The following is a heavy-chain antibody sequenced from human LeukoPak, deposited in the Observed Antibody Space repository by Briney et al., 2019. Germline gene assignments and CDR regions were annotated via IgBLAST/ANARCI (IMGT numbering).Heavy chain of an antibody. Sequence: GGSLRLSCAASGFTFSNAWMSWVRQAPGKGLEWVSVIYSGGSTYYADSVKGRFTISRDNSKNTLYLQMNSLRAEDTAVYYCARGGSSSWHYYYYGMDVWGQGTTVTVSS. D-gene: IGHD6-13*01. CDR2: IYSGGST. CDR3: ARGGSSSWHYYYYGMDV. J-gene: IGHJ6*02. CDR1: GFTFSNAW. V-gene: IGHV3-53*01.